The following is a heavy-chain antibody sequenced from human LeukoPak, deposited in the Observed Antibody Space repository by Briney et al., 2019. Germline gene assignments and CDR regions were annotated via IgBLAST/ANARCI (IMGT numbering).Heavy chain of an antibody. Sequence: GGSLRLSCAASGFTFSSYEMNWVRQGPGRGLEWISYITTTDTTKYYTDSVKGRFTISRDNAKNSLYLQMHSLRAEDTAVYYCARGGFVFDIWGQGTVVTVSS. CDR2: ITTTDTTK. D-gene: IGHD3-10*01. J-gene: IGHJ3*02. CDR3: ARGGFVFDI. CDR1: GFTFSSYE. V-gene: IGHV3-48*03.